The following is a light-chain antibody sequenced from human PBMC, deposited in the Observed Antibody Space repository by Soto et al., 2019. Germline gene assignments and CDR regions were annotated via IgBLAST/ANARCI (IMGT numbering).Light chain of an antibody. CDR3: CSYAGSSTSWV. Sequence: QSALTQPASVSGSPGQSITISCTGTISDVGSYDLVSWYQQHPGKAPKLMIYEGSKRPSGVSSRFSGSKSGNTASLTISGRQAEDEADYYCCSYAGSSTSWVFGAGTKLTVL. V-gene: IGLV2-23*01. CDR1: ISDVGSYDL. J-gene: IGLJ3*02. CDR2: EGS.